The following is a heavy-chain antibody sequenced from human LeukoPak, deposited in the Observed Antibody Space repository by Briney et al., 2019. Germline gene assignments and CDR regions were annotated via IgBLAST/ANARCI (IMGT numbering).Heavy chain of an antibody. V-gene: IGHV3-15*01. CDR3: TTDPSGYYYTNY. CDR2: IKSKTDGGTT. CDR1: GFTFSNAW. Sequence: PGGSLRLSCAASGFTFSNAWMSWVRQAPGKGLEWVGRIKSKTDGGTTDYAAPVKGRFTISRDDSKNTLYLQMNSLKTEDTAVYYCTTDPSGYYYTNYWGQGTLVTVSS. J-gene: IGHJ4*02. D-gene: IGHD3-22*01.